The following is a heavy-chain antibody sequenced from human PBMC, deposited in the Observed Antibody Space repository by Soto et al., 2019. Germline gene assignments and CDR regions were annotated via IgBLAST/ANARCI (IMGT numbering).Heavy chain of an antibody. Sequence: ASVKVSCKASGYTFTSYGISWVRQAPGQGLEWMGWISAYNGNTNYAQKLQGRVTMTTDTSTSTAYMELRSLGSDDTAVYYCAGSTYHMTTARSYAFDIWGQGTMVTVSS. CDR3: AGSTYHMTTARSYAFDI. CDR2: ISAYNGNT. D-gene: IGHD4-17*01. CDR1: GYTFTSYG. J-gene: IGHJ3*02. V-gene: IGHV1-18*01.